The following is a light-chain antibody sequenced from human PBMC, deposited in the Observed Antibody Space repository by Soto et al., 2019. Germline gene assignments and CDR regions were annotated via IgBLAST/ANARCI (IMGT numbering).Light chain of an antibody. CDR1: QSLLHSNGYNY. V-gene: IGKV2-28*01. J-gene: IGKJ5*01. CDR2: LGS. CDR3: MQALQTPIT. Sequence: DIVMTQSPLSLPVTPGEPASISCRSSQSLLHSNGYNYLNWYLQKPGQSPQLLIYLGSNRASGVPDRFSGSGSGTEFTLKISRVEAEDVGVYYCMQALQTPITFGQGTGLEI.